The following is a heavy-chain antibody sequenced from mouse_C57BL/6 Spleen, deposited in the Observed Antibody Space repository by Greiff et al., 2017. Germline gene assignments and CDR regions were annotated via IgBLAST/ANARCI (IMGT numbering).Heavy chain of an antibody. J-gene: IGHJ4*01. CDR1: GFTFSDYG. Sequence: EVKLMESGGGLVKPGGSLKLSCAASGFTFSDYGMHWVRQAPEKGLEWVAYISSGSSTIYYADTVKGRFTISRDNSKNTLFLQMTSLRSEDTAMYYCARGPIYYGNYEGYYYAMDYWGQGTSVTVSS. CDR3: ARGPIYYGNYEGYYYAMDY. D-gene: IGHD2-1*01. V-gene: IGHV5-17*01. CDR2: ISSGSSTI.